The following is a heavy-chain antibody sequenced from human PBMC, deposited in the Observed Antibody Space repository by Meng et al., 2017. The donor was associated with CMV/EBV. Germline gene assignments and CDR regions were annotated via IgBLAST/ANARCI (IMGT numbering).Heavy chain of an antibody. CDR3: VRDLVGNRDS. J-gene: IGHJ5*01. D-gene: IGHD1-14*01. CDR2: IDTDGTVT. V-gene: IGHV3-74*03. CDR1: GFTFSDYW. Sequence: VQLGGAGGGLVRPGGSLRLSCADYGFTFSDYWMRWVRKAPGEGPVWVSRIDTDGTVTSYAESVRGRFTITRDNSKNTLYLQMNDLRAGDSGVYYCVRDLVGNRDSWGHGTLVTVSS.